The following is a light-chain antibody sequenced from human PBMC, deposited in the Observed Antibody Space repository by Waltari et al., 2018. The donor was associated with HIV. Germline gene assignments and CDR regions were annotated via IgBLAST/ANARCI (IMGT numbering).Light chain of an antibody. V-gene: IGLV2-14*03. CDR3: SSYTSSSTYV. J-gene: IGLJ1*01. Sequence: QSALTQPASVSGSPGQSIALSCTGTSSDVGGYNYFSWYQQHPGKVPKLMIFDVSIRPSGVSHRFSGSKSGNTASLTISGLQAEDEADYYCSSYTSSSTYVFGTGTKVTVL. CDR1: SSDVGGYNY. CDR2: DVS.